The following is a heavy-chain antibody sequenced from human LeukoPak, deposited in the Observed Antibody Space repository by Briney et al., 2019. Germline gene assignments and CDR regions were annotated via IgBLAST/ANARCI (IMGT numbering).Heavy chain of an antibody. CDR3: ARTYYYDSSGYLNHWFDP. Sequence: SETLSLTCTVSGASISSYYWSWIRQPPGKGLEWIGYIYDIGSTKYNSSLKSRVTMSVDTSKNQFSLKLSSVTAADTAVYHCARTYYYDSSGYLNHWFDPWGQGTLVTVSS. D-gene: IGHD3-22*01. V-gene: IGHV4-59*08. CDR1: GASISSYY. J-gene: IGHJ5*02. CDR2: IYDIGST.